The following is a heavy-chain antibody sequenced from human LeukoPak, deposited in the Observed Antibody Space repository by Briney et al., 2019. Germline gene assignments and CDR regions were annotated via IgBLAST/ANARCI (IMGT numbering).Heavy chain of an antibody. CDR3: ARSYSGSFLY. D-gene: IGHD1-26*01. V-gene: IGHV4-38-2*02. J-gene: IGHJ4*02. Sequence: SETLSLTCTVSGYSISNGYYWGWIRQPPGKKLEFIGSVYRGGNSYYKASLKSRVTISLDTSKNQFSLRLTSVTAADTAVYYCARSYSGSFLYWGQGSLVTVSS. CDR2: VYRGGNS. CDR1: GYSISNGYY.